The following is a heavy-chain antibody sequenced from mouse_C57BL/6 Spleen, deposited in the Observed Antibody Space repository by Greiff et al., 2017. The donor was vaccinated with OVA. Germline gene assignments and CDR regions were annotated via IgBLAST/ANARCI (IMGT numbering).Heavy chain of an antibody. CDR2: IRSKGNNYAT. CDR1: GFSFNTYA. CDR3: VRHREGSSYVGFDY. V-gene: IGHV10-1*01. D-gene: IGHD1-1*01. Sequence: EVQLVESGGGLVQPKGSLKLSCAASGFSFNTYAMNWVRQAPGKGLEWVARIRSKGNNYATYYAVSVKDRFTISRDDSVSMLYLQMNNLKTEDTAVYYCVRHREGSSYVGFDYWGQGTTLTVSS. J-gene: IGHJ2*01.